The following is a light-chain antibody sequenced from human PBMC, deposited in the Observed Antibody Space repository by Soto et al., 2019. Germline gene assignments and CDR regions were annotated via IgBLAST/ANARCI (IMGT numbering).Light chain of an antibody. CDR3: QQRNNWPLT. CDR2: GAS. CDR1: QSVSSSY. V-gene: IGKV3-11*01. Sequence: EIVLTQSPGTLSLSPGERATFSCRASQSVSSSYIAWYQQKRGQAPRRLIYGASIRATGIPARFSGSGSGTDFTLTISSLEPEDFAVYYCQQRNNWPLTFGGGTKVDI. J-gene: IGKJ4*02.